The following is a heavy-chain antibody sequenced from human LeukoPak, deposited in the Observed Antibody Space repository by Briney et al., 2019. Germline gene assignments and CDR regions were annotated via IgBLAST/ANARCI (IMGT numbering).Heavy chain of an antibody. V-gene: IGHV4-39*01. D-gene: IGHD3-10*01. CDR2: IYYSGNT. J-gene: IGHJ5*02. CDR3: ATSYYGSGTYDNGFYP. Sequence: SETLSLTCTVSGVSISSSNSYWGWIRQPPGKGLEWIGSIYYSGNTYYNASLKSQVSISIDTSKNQFSLRLTSVTAADTDVDYCATSYYGSGTYDNGFYPWGERALV. CDR1: GVSISSSNSY.